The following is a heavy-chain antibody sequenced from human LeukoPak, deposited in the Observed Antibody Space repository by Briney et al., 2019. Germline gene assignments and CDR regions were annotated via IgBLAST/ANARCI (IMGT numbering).Heavy chain of an antibody. CDR2: INPNSGGT. J-gene: IGHJ4*02. Sequence: GASVKVSCKASGYTFTSYDINWVRQAPGQGLEWMGWINPNSGGTNYAQKFQGRVTMTRDTSISTAYMELSRLRSDDTAVYYCARDFSSSITHYFDYWGQGTLVTVSS. D-gene: IGHD6-6*01. CDR1: GYTFTSYD. V-gene: IGHV1-2*02. CDR3: ARDFSSSITHYFDY.